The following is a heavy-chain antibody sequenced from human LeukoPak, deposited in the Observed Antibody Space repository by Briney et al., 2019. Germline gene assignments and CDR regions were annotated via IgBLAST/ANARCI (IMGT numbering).Heavy chain of an antibody. Sequence: TLSLTCTVSGGSISSGDYYWSWIRQPPGQGLEWIGYIYYSGSTYYNPSLKSRVTISVDTPKNQFSLKLSSVTAADTAVYYCARASLEGATKVDYWGQGTLVTVSS. CDR2: IYYSGST. V-gene: IGHV4-30-4*01. J-gene: IGHJ4*02. CDR3: ARASLEGATKVDY. CDR1: GGSISSGDYY. D-gene: IGHD1-26*01.